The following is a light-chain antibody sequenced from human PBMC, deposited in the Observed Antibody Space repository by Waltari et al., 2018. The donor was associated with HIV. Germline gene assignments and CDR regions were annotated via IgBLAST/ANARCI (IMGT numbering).Light chain of an antibody. CDR2: EAS. V-gene: IGKV3-11*01. Sequence: EIVLPQSPAPLSLSPGERATLSCRASQSVNYYLVWYQQKPGQAPRLLIYEASKRATGIPARFSGSGSGTDFTLTISSLEPEDFAVYYCQHRYNWPRTFGQGTKVEIK. CDR1: QSVNYY. J-gene: IGKJ1*01. CDR3: QHRYNWPRT.